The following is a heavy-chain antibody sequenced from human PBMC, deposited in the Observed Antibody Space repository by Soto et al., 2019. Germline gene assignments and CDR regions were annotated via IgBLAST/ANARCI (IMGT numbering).Heavy chain of an antibody. Sequence: SVKVSCKASGNTFTSYDINWVRQATGHGLEWMGWINPNSGNIGYAQKFQGRVTMTRDTAIRTAYMEVSRLRSDDTAVYYCARGRASGSYYLLDYWGQGTLVTVSS. CDR2: INPNSGNI. D-gene: IGHD3-10*01. CDR3: ARGRASGSYYLLDY. V-gene: IGHV1-8*01. CDR1: GNTFTSYD. J-gene: IGHJ4*02.